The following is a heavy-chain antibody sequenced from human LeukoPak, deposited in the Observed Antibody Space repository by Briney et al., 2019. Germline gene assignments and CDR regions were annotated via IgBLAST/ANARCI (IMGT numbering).Heavy chain of an antibody. Sequence: ASVKVSCKASGYTFTNYAMNWVRQAPGQGLEWMGWINTNTGNPTYAQGFTGRFVHSLDTSVSTAYLQISSLKAEDTAVYYCARGTSGLVTTNDYWGQGTLVTVSS. CDR2: INTNTGNP. J-gene: IGHJ4*02. CDR1: GYTFTNYA. CDR3: ARGTSGLVTTNDY. V-gene: IGHV7-4-1*02. D-gene: IGHD3/OR15-3a*01.